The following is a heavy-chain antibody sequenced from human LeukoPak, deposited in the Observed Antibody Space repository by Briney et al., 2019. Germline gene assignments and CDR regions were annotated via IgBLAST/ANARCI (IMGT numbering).Heavy chain of an antibody. D-gene: IGHD3-10*01. CDR3: AREDGSGSYAFDP. Sequence: ASVKVSCKASGYTFTGYYMHWVRQAPGQGLERMGWINPNSGGTNYAQKFQGRVTMTRDTSISTAYMELSRLRSDDTAVYYCAREDGSGSYAFDPWGQGTLVTVSS. V-gene: IGHV1-2*02. CDR1: GYTFTGYY. J-gene: IGHJ5*02. CDR2: INPNSGGT.